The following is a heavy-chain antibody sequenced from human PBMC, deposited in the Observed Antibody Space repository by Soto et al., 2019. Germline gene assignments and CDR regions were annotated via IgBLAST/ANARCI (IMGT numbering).Heavy chain of an antibody. V-gene: IGHV4-39*01. D-gene: IGHD6-25*01. CDR1: GGSISSSSYY. J-gene: IGHJ6*02. CDR2: IYYSGST. Sequence: SETLSLTCTVSGGSISSSSYYWGWIRQPPGKGLEWIGSIYYSGSTYYNPSLKSRVTISVDTSKNQFSLKLSSVTAADTAVYYCASLEGLRGSSGYYYHYGMDVWGQWTTVT. CDR3: ASLEGLRGSSGYYYHYGMDV.